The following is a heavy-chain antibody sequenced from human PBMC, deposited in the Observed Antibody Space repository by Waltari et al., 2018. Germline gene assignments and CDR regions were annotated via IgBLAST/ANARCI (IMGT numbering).Heavy chain of an antibody. CDR2: INPSGGST. V-gene: IGHV1-46*01. D-gene: IGHD1-26*01. J-gene: IGHJ4*02. CDR1: GYTFTSYY. Sequence: QVQLVQSGAEVKKPGASVKVSCKASGYTFTSYYMHWVRQAPGQGLEWMGIINPSGGSTSYAQKFQGRVTMTRDTSTITVYMELSSLRSEDTAVYYCARDIPGATLDYWGQGTLVTVSS. CDR3: ARDIPGATLDY.